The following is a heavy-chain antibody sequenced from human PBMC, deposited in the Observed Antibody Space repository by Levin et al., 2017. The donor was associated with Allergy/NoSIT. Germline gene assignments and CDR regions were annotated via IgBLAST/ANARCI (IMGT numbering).Heavy chain of an antibody. CDR2: IDPSDSYT. Sequence: GGSLRLSCKGSGYSFTSYWISWVRQMPGKGLEWMGRIDPSDSYTNYSPSFQGHVTISADKSISTAYLQWSSLKASDTAMYYCARHTTGTTFEATLLDYWGQGTLVTVSS. CDR3: ARHTTGTTFEATLLDY. V-gene: IGHV5-10-1*01. CDR1: GYSFTSYW. J-gene: IGHJ4*02. D-gene: IGHD1-1*01.